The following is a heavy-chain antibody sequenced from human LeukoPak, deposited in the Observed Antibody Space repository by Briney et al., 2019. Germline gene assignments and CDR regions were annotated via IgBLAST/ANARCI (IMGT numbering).Heavy chain of an antibody. CDR3: ARPWAYYYYYMDV. V-gene: IGHV3-74*01. J-gene: IGHJ6*03. Sequence: PGGSLRLSCAASGFTFSSYWMHWVRQAPGKGLVWVSRINSDGGSTSYADSVKGRFTISRDNAKNTLYLQMNSPRAEDTAVYYCARPWAYYYYYMDVWGKGTTVTVSS. CDR2: INSDGGST. CDR1: GFTFSSYW.